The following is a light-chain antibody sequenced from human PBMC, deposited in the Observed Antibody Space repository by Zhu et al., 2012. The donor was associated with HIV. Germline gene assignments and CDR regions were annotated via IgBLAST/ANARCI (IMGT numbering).Light chain of an antibody. CDR1: QSVNSY. CDR2: DAS. Sequence: EIVLTQSPATLSLSPGERATLSCRASQSVNSYLAWYQQKPGQPPRLLIYDASNRATGIPARFSGSGSGTDFTLTISSLEPEDFAVYYCQQRSNWPFTFGGGTKVEIK. J-gene: IGKJ4*01. CDR3: QQRSNWPFT. V-gene: IGKV3-11*01.